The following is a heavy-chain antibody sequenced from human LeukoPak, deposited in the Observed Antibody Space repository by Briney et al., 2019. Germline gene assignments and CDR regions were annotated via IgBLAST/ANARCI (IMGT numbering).Heavy chain of an antibody. J-gene: IGHJ3*02. CDR2: TSSNGGST. CDR3: ARGSVTGDDAFDI. Sequence: GGSLRLSCAASGFTFSSYAMHWVRQAPGKGLEYVSATSSNGGSTYYANSVKGRFTISRDNSKNTLYLQMGSLRAEDMAVYYCARGSVTGDDAFDIWGQGTMVTVSS. V-gene: IGHV3-64*01. CDR1: GFTFSSYA. D-gene: IGHD1-20*01.